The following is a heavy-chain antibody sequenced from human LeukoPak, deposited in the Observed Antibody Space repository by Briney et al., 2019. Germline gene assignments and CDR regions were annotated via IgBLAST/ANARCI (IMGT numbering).Heavy chain of an antibody. Sequence: ASVKVSCKSSGYTFTGYYIHWVRQAPGQGNEWMGWINPNSGGTNYAQKFQGRVTMTRDTSIRTAYLELSRLRSDDTAVYYCARDPGVVVPAATLPYNWFDPWGQGTLVTVSS. CDR1: GYTFTGYY. D-gene: IGHD2-2*01. V-gene: IGHV1-2*02. CDR2: INPNSGGT. J-gene: IGHJ5*02. CDR3: ARDPGVVVPAATLPYNWFDP.